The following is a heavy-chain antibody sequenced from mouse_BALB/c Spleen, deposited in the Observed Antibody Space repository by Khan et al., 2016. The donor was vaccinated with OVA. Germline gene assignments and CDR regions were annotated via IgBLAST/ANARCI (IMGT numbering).Heavy chain of an antibody. CDR2: INTHSGVP. V-gene: IGHV9-4*02. D-gene: IGHD2-12*01. Sequence: QIQLVQSGPELKKPGETVRISCKASGYAFTTAGIQWVQKMPGKGLKWIGWINTHSGVPKYAEDFKGRFAFSLEISVNTAYLQITTLKNEDTATXLCARGAAAYYRSDWGGMEYWGQGTSVTVSA. J-gene: IGHJ4*01. CDR1: GYAFTTAG. CDR3: ARGAAAYYRSDWGGMEY.